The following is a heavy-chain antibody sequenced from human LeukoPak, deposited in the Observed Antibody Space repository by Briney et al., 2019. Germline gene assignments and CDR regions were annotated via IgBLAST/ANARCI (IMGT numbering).Heavy chain of an antibody. CDR1: GGSISSYY. CDR3: ARVSRARDSSSWLVWAFDI. CDR2: IYYSGST. Sequence: SETLSLTCTVSGGSISSYYWSWIRQPPGKGLEWIGYIYYSGSTNYNPSLKSRVTISVDTSKNQFSLKLSSVTAADTAVYYCARVSRARDSSSWLVWAFDIWGQGTMVTVSS. J-gene: IGHJ3*02. D-gene: IGHD6-13*01. V-gene: IGHV4-59*01.